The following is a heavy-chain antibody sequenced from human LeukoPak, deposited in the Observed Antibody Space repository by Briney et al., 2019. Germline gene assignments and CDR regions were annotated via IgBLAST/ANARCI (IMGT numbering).Heavy chain of an antibody. D-gene: IGHD3-22*01. CDR2: IWPDGTNK. Sequence: PGGSLRLSCAASGFIFSSYGMHWVRQGPGKGLEWVAFIWPDGTNKYYRDSVKGRFTISRDNSKNTLYLQMNSLRAEDTAVYYCARDPRYDSSHYGMDVWGQGTTVTVSS. CDR3: ARDPRYDSSHYGMDV. V-gene: IGHV3-33*01. CDR1: GFIFSSYG. J-gene: IGHJ6*02.